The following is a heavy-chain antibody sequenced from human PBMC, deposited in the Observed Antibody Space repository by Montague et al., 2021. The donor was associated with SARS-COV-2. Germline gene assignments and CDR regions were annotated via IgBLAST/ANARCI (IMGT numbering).Heavy chain of an antibody. CDR3: ARGPHSSSWHYYYYYGMDV. Sequence: SETLSLTCAVYGGSFSGYYWSWIRQPPGKGLEWIGEINHSGSTNYNPSLKSRVTISVDTPKNQFSLKLSSVTAADTAVYYCARGPHSSSWHYYYYYGMDVWGQGTTVTVSS. V-gene: IGHV4-34*01. CDR2: INHSGST. D-gene: IGHD6-13*01. CDR1: GGSFSGYY. J-gene: IGHJ6*02.